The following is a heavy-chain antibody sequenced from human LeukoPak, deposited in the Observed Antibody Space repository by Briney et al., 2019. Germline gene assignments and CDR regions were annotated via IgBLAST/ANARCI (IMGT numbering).Heavy chain of an antibody. J-gene: IGHJ6*02. CDR2: FDLEDGET. CDR3: ATSPIPSMSYGMDV. Sequence: ASVKVSCKVSGYTLTELSMHWVRQAPGKGLEWMGGFDLEDGETIYAQKFQGRVTMTEDTSTDTAYMELSSLRSEDTAVYYCATSPIPSMSYGMDVWGQGTTVTVSS. CDR1: GYTLTELS. D-gene: IGHD2/OR15-2a*01. V-gene: IGHV1-24*01.